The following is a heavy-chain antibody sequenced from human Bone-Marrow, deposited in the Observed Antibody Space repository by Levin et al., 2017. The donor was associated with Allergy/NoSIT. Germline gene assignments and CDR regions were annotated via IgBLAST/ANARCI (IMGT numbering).Heavy chain of an antibody. V-gene: IGHV3-9*01. CDR1: GFNFDMYA. J-gene: IGHJ6*02. D-gene: IGHD3-22*01. Sequence: PGGSLRLSCAASGFNFDMYAMHWVRQGPGRGLEWVSAITWNSIDVAYADSVKGRFTISRDNAKNSLYLEMRDLRPEDTAVYYCARDMIAARPYYGMDVWGRGTAVTVFS. CDR3: ARDMIAARPYYGMDV. CDR2: ITWNSIDV.